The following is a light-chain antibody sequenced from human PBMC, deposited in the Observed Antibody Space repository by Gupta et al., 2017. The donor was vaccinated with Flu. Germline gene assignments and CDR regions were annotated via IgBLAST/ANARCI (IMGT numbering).Light chain of an antibody. Sequence: DVNNRPSGVSDRFSGSKSGNTASLTISGLQAEDEADYYCSAFSISTTLDVFGAGTKVTVL. CDR2: DVN. J-gene: IGLJ1*01. V-gene: IGLV2-14*03. CDR3: SAFSISTTLDV.